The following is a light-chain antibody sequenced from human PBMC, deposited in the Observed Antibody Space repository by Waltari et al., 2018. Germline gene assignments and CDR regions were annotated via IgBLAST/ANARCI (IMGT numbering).Light chain of an antibody. Sequence: DIVMNQSPDSLAVSLGERATINCKSSQSVLYSSNNKNYLTWYQQKPGQPPKLLISCASTRESGVPGRFSGSGSGTDFTLTISSLQAEDVAVYFCLQYYTSPQTFGQGTRLEI. CDR2: CAS. V-gene: IGKV4-1*01. CDR3: LQYYTSPQT. J-gene: IGKJ2*01. CDR1: QSVLYSSNNKNY.